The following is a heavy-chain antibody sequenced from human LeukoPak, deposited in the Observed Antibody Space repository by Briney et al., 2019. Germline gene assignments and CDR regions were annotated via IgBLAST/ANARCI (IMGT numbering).Heavy chain of an antibody. CDR2: ISSSSSTI. CDR1: GFTFSSYS. J-gene: IGHJ3*02. Sequence: GGSLRLSCAASGFTFSSYSMNWVRQAPGKGLEWVSYISSSSSTIYYADSVKGRFTISRDNAKNSLYLQMNSLRAEDTAVYYCARDSGYSSGWYDNSDAFDIWGQGTMVTVSS. CDR3: ARDSGYSSGWYDNSDAFDI. D-gene: IGHD6-19*01. V-gene: IGHV3-48*01.